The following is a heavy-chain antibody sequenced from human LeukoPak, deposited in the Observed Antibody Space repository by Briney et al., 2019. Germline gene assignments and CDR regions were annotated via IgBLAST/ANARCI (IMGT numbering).Heavy chain of an antibody. Sequence: PGGSLRLSCAASGFTFSRFAMNWVRQAPVKGLEWISYINTDSSDIHYADSVKGRFTISRDNARNTLFLQLSSLRAEDSAVYYCARDTFQPGLIDSWGQGTLVTVSS. D-gene: IGHD2-2*01. CDR1: GFTFSRFA. CDR2: INTDSSDI. V-gene: IGHV3-21*05. J-gene: IGHJ4*02. CDR3: ARDTFQPGLIDS.